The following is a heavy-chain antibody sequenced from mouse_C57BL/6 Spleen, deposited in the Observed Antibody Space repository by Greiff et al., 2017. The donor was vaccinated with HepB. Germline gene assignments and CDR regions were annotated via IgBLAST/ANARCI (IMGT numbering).Heavy chain of an antibody. V-gene: IGHV1-85*01. D-gene: IGHD1-1*01. CDR2: IYPRDGST. Sequence: QVHVKQSGPELVKPGASVKLSCKASGYTFTSYDINWVKQRPGQGLEWIGWIYPRDGSTKYNEKFKGKATLTVDTSSSTAYMELHSLTSEDSAVYFCAREGDYYGSSSFAYWGQGTLVTVSA. J-gene: IGHJ3*01. CDR3: AREGDYYGSSSFAY. CDR1: GYTFTSYD.